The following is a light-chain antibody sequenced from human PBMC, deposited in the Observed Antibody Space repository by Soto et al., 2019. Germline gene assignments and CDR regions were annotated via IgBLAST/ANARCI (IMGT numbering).Light chain of an antibody. CDR3: SSFAGSTTFYV. CDR2: EGS. V-gene: IGLV2-23*01. Sequence: QSALTQPASVSGSPGQSITISCTGTSSDVGSYNLVSWYQQHPGKAPKLMIYEGSKRPSGVSARFSGSKSGNTASLTISGLQAEDEADYYCSSFAGSTTFYVFGTGTKLTVL. CDR1: SSDVGSYNL. J-gene: IGLJ1*01.